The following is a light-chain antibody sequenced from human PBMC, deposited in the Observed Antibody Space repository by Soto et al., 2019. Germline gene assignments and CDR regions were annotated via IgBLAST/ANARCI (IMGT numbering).Light chain of an antibody. CDR2: WAS. J-gene: IGKJ2*01. Sequence: DIVMTQSPDSLAVSLGERATINCKSSQSVLYSSNSKNYLAWYQQETGQPPKLLIYWASTRESGVPDRFSGSGSGTDFTLTISSLQAEDVAVYYCQQYSGAPPYTFGQGTKLEIK. V-gene: IGKV4-1*01. CDR1: QSVLYSSNSKNY. CDR3: QQYSGAPPYT.